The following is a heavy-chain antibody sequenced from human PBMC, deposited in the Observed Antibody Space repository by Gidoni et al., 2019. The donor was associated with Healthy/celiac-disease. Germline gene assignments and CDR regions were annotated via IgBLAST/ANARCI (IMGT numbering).Heavy chain of an antibody. CDR2: IYYSGRT. J-gene: IGHJ4*02. CDR1: GGAISSSY. V-gene: IGHV4-59*01. D-gene: IGHD2-15*01. Sequence: QVQLQESGPGLVKPSETLSLTGTVSGGAISSSYWSWIRQPPGKGLEWIGYIYYSGRTNYNPSLKSRVTISVDTSKNQFSLKLSSVTAADTAVYYCAREERVYCSGGSCYSGLFDYWGQGTLVTVSS. CDR3: AREERVYCSGGSCYSGLFDY.